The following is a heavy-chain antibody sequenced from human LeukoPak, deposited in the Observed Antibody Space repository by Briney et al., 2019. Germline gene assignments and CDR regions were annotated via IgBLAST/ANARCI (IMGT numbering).Heavy chain of an antibody. CDR1: GFTFSSYG. CDR3: ARGKGRARGPYYYDSSGYYYFDY. V-gene: IGHV3-33*01. Sequence: GGSLRLPCAASGFTFSSYGMHWVRQAPGKGLEWVAVIWYDGSNKYYADSVKGRFTISRDNSKNTLYLQMNSLRAEDTAVYYCARGKGRARGPYYYDSSGYYYFDYWGQRTLVTVSS. J-gene: IGHJ4*02. D-gene: IGHD3-22*01. CDR2: IWYDGSNK.